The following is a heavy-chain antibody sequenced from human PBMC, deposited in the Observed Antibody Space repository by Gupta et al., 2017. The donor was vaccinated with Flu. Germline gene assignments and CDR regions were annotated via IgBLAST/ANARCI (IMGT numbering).Heavy chain of an antibody. CDR3: ARDRVPTSGMDV. CDR1: GFSFSYYN. CDR2: ISSSSSST. J-gene: IGHJ6*02. D-gene: IGHD3-10*01. V-gene: IGHV3-48*01. Sequence: EVQLVESGGGFVQPGGSLRLSCAASGFSFSYYNMNWVRRAPGKGLEWVSYISSSSSSTHYSDSVKGRVTVSRDNARNSQYLQMNSLRAEDTAVYYCARDRVPTSGMDVWGQGTTVTVSS.